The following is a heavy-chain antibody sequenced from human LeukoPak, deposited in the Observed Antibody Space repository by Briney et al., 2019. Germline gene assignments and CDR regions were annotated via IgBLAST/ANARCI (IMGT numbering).Heavy chain of an antibody. J-gene: IGHJ4*02. CDR2: IGTATNT. V-gene: IGHV3-21*06. D-gene: IGHD1-26*01. Sequence: GGSLRLSCAASGFTFSTYSMNWVRQAPGQGLEWVSSIGTATNTHSADSVKGRFTISRDNAKNSLYLQMNSLRAEDTAVYYCARIRELHYFDYWGQGTLVTVSS. CDR3: ARIRELHYFDY. CDR1: GFTFSTYS.